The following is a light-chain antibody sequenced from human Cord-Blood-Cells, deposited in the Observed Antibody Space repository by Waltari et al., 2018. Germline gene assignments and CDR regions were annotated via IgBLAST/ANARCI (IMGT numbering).Light chain of an antibody. CDR1: QSVSSN. V-gene: IGKV3-15*01. J-gene: IGKJ1*01. CDR3: QQYNNWPPWT. Sequence: EIVMMQSPATLSVSPGERAPLACRASQSVSSNLAWYQQKPGQAPRLLIYGASTRATGIPARFSGSGSGTEFTLTISSLQSEDFAVYYCQQYNNWPPWTFGQGTKVEIK. CDR2: GAS.